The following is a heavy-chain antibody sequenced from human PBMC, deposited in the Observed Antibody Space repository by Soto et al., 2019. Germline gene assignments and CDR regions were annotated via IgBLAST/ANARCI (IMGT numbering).Heavy chain of an antibody. Sequence: ASVKVSCKASGYSFTNNDVSWLRQATGQGLEWMGWRNPGSGDTGYAQKFQGRVTMTRDIYIATAYMELSSLRSDDTAIYYCARMETFGSLNWFDTWGQGTLVTVSS. CDR1: GYSFTNND. D-gene: IGHD3-16*01. CDR3: ARMETFGSLNWFDT. V-gene: IGHV1-8*01. J-gene: IGHJ5*02. CDR2: RNPGSGDT.